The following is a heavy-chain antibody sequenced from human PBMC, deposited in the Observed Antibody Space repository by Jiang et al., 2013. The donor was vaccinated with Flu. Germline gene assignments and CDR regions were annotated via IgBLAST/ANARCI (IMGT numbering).Heavy chain of an antibody. D-gene: IGHD3-3*01. Sequence: GAEVKKPGESLKISCSVSGYNFNNYWIGWVRQTPGKGLEWMGIIYPGDSDTRYSPSFEGQVTISADTSISTAYLQWASLKASDTAIYYCAKTRMDYYDFWGVFYTGNFDYWGQGTLVTVSS. J-gene: IGHJ4*02. CDR2: IYPGDSDT. CDR1: GYNFNNYW. V-gene: IGHV5-51*01. CDR3: AKTRMDYYDFWGVFYTGNFDY.